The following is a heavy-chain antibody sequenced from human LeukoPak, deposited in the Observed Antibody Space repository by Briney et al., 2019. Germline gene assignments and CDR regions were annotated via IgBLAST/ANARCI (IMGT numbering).Heavy chain of an antibody. V-gene: IGHV4-30-2*02. Sequence: SQTLSLTCAVSGGSISSGDYSWSWIRQPPGKGLEWIGYIYHSGSTYYNPSLKSRVTISLDTSKDQFSLRLNSVTTADTAVYYCARLSTYYDFWSPLDYWGQGTLVTVSS. CDR1: GGSISSGDYS. CDR2: IYHSGST. D-gene: IGHD3-3*01. J-gene: IGHJ4*02. CDR3: ARLSTYYDFWSPLDY.